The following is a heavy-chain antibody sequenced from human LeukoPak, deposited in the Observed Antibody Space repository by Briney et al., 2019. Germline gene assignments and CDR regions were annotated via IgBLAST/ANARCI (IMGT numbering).Heavy chain of an antibody. Sequence: GGSLRLSCAASGFTFSSYAMHWVRQAPGKGLEWVAVISYDGSNKYYADSVKGRFTISRDNSKNTLYLQMNSLRAEDTAVYYCAREGYSSGWSAFDIWGQGTMVTVSS. V-gene: IGHV3-30-3*01. CDR3: AREGYSSGWSAFDI. J-gene: IGHJ3*02. D-gene: IGHD6-19*01. CDR2: ISYDGSNK. CDR1: GFTFSSYA.